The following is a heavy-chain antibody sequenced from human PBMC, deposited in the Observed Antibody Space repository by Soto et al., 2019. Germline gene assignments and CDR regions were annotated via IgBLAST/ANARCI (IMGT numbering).Heavy chain of an antibody. J-gene: IGHJ3*01. CDR2: IFWDDEK. CDR1: GFSLSDPRMG. D-gene: IGHD4-17*01. Sequence: QVTLKESGPVLVKPTETLTLTCTVSGFSLSDPRMGVTWIRQPPGKALEWLAHIFWDDEKSYSTSLKNRLFISKDTSKSQVVRTVTRVDPVDTATDYCARTTEMTRGFDAFDLWGQGTMVTVSS. CDR3: ARTTEMTRGFDAFDL. V-gene: IGHV2-26*01.